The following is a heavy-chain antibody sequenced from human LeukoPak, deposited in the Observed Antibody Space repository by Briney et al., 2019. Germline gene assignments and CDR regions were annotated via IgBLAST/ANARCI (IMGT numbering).Heavy chain of an antibody. J-gene: IGHJ6*03. Sequence: GASVKVSCMASGYTFTSYDINWVRQATGQGLEWMGWMNPNSGNTGYAQKFQGRVTITRNTSISTAYMELSSLRSEDTAVYYCARRGDDFWSGYHYYYMDVWGKGTTVTVSS. V-gene: IGHV1-8*03. CDR2: MNPNSGNT. CDR3: ARRGDDFWSGYHYYYMDV. CDR1: GYTFTSYD. D-gene: IGHD3-3*01.